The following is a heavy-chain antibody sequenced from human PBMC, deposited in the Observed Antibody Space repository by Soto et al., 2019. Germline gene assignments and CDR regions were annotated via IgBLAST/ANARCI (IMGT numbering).Heavy chain of an antibody. CDR2: IYYSGST. CDR3: ARVAQNTLYYHYGMDV. CDR1: GGSIGGGGYY. Sequence: ASEILRLTCSVAGGSIGGGGYYWSWIRKHPGKGLEWIGYIYYSGSTYYNPSLKSRVTISVDTSKNQFSLKLSSVTAADTAVYYCARVAQNTLYYHYGMDVWGHGTTVTVSS. J-gene: IGHJ6*02. V-gene: IGHV4-31*03.